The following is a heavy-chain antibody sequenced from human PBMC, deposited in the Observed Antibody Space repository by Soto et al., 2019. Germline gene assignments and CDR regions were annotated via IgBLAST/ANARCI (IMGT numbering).Heavy chain of an antibody. J-gene: IGHJ4*02. CDR3: ARDSIWFGELSLFDY. Sequence: QVQLVESGGGVVQPGRSLRLSCAASGFTFSSYGMHWVRQAPGKGLEWVAVIWYDGSNKYYADSVKGRFTISRDNSKNTLYLQMNSLRAEDTAVYYCARDSIWFGELSLFDYWGQGTLVTVSS. D-gene: IGHD3-10*01. CDR1: GFTFSSYG. CDR2: IWYDGSNK. V-gene: IGHV3-33*01.